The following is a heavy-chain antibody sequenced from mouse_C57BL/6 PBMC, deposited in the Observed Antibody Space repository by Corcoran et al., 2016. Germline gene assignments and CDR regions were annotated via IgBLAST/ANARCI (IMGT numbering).Heavy chain of an antibody. V-gene: IGHV9-3*01. Sequence: QIQLVQSGPELKKPGETVKISCKASGYTFTTYGMSWVKQAPGKGLKWMGWINTYSGVPTYADDFKGRFAFSLETSASTAYLQINNLKNEDTATYFCARIPQLGRTYWYFDVWGTGTTVTVSS. CDR3: ARIPQLGRTYWYFDV. CDR1: GYTFTTYG. D-gene: IGHD4-1*02. J-gene: IGHJ1*03. CDR2: INTYSGVP.